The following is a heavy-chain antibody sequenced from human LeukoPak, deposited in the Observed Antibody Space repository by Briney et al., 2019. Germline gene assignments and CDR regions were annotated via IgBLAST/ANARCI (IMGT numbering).Heavy chain of an antibody. V-gene: IGHV3-30-3*01. Sequence: PGRSLRLSCAASGFTFSSYAMHWVRQAPGKGLEWVAVISYDGSNKYYADSVKGRFTISRDNSKNTLYLQMNSLRAEDTAVYYCARGPSGYCSGGSCYSFSVNDAFDIWGQGTMVTVSS. J-gene: IGHJ3*02. CDR3: ARGPSGYCSGGSCYSFSVNDAFDI. CDR1: GFTFSSYA. D-gene: IGHD2-15*01. CDR2: ISYDGSNK.